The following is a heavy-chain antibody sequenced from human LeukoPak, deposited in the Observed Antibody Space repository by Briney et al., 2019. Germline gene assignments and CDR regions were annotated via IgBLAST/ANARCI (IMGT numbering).Heavy chain of an antibody. CDR3: VRGGSKAAATFDF. CDR2: IYYSGST. J-gene: IGHJ4*02. V-gene: IGHV4-39*07. D-gene: IGHD2-15*01. CDR1: GGSISSSSYY. Sequence: SETLSLTCTVSGGSISSSSYYWGWIRQPPGKGLEWIGSIYYSGSTYYNPSLKSRVTISVDTSKNQFSLKLSSVTAADTAVYYCVRGGSKAAATFDFWGQGTLVTVSS.